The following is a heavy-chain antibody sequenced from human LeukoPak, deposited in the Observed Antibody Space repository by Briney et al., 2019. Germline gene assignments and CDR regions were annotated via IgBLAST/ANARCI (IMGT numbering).Heavy chain of an antibody. CDR3: AKISGNCSGGSCYY. D-gene: IGHD2-15*01. J-gene: IGHJ4*02. V-gene: IGHV3-23*01. CDR2: ISGNGGST. Sequence: GGSLRLSCAASGFTFSSYAMNWVRQAPGKGLEWVPAISGNGGSTYYADSVKGRFTISRDNSKNTLYLQMNSLRAEDTAVYYCAKISGNCSGGSCYYWGQGTLVTVSS. CDR1: GFTFSSYA.